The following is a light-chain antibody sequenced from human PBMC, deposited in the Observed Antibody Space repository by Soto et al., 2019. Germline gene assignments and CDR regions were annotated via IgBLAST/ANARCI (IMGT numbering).Light chain of an antibody. Sequence: EIVLTQSPGTLSLSPGERSTLSGRSSQSIRSHYLAWYQQKPGQAPRLLISGAHNRAPGIPDRFSGSESGTDFTLRISRLEPEDFAVYYCQQYGSSVTFGQGTKV. J-gene: IGKJ1*01. CDR2: GAH. CDR3: QQYGSSVT. V-gene: IGKV3-20*01. CDR1: QSIRSHY.